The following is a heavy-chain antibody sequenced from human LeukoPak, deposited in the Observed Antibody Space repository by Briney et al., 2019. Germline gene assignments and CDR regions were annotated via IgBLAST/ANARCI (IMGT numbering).Heavy chain of an antibody. CDR2: ISAYNGNT. CDR3: ARDLGGSSGWHWFDP. D-gene: IGHD6-19*01. CDR1: GYTFTSYG. J-gene: IGHJ5*02. Sequence: GASVKVSCKASGYTFTSYGISWGRQAPGQGLEWMGWISAYNGNTNYAQKLQGRVTMTTDTSTSTAYMELRSLRSDDTAVYYCARDLGGSSGWHWFDPWGQGTLVTVSS. V-gene: IGHV1-18*01.